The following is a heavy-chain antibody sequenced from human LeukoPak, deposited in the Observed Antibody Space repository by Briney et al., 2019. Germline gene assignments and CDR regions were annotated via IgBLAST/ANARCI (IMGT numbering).Heavy chain of an antibody. CDR1: GGSIRNYY. CDR3: ARGGSSCYGCHDWFDP. D-gene: IGHD2-2*01. CDR2: VDKRGST. J-gene: IGHJ5*02. V-gene: IGHV4-59*08. Sequence: SETLSLTCSVSGGSIRNYYLSWIRQSPGKGLEWIGNVDKRGSTNYNPSFKSRVIVSSDTSRNEFSLKLYSVTAADTAIYYCARGGSSCYGCHDWFDPWGQGTRVTVSS.